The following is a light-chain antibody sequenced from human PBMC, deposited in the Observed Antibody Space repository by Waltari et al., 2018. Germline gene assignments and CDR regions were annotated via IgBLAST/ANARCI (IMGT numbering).Light chain of an antibody. CDR3: QQRRNWPLT. V-gene: IGKV3-11*01. CDR1: QSVGTY. CDR2: DAS. Sequence: ERATLSCRASQSVGTYLAWYQQRPGQSPRLLIYDASYRATGIPARFSGSGSETDFTLTISSLQPEDFAVYYCQQRRNWPLTFGGGTRVQ. J-gene: IGKJ4*01.